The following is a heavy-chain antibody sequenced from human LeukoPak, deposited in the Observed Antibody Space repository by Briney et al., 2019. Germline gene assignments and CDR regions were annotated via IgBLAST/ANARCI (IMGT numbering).Heavy chain of an antibody. V-gene: IGHV1-2*04. CDR1: GYTFTGYY. J-gene: IGHJ5*02. Sequence: GASVKVSCKASGYTFTGYYMHWVRQAPGQGLEWMGWINPNSGGTNYAQKFQGWVTMTRDTSISTAYMGLSSLRSEDTAVYYCARDQGYDFWSGTQNPNWFDPWGQGTLVTVSS. D-gene: IGHD3-3*01. CDR3: ARDQGYDFWSGTQNPNWFDP. CDR2: INPNSGGT.